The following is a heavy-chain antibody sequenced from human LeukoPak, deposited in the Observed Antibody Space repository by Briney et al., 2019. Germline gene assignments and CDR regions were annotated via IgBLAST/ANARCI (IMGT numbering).Heavy chain of an antibody. Sequence: SETLSLTCTVSGGSISSYYWSWIRQPPGKGLEWIWYIYYSGSTNCNPSLKSRVTISVDTSKNQFSLNLSSVTAADTAVYYCARDSLWFDPWGQGTLVTVSS. CDR2: IYYSGST. CDR1: GGSISSYY. CDR3: ARDSLWFDP. J-gene: IGHJ5*02. V-gene: IGHV4-59*01.